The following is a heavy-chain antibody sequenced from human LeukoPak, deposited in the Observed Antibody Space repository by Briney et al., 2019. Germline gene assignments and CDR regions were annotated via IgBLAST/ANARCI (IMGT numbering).Heavy chain of an antibody. CDR1: GFTFDNYA. J-gene: IGHJ5*02. V-gene: IGHV3-23*01. Sequence: PGGSLRLSCAASGFTFDNYAMSWVRQAPGKGLEGVSGISAFGGSTYYADSVKGRFTISRDSSKSTLYVQMNSLRAEDTAVYYCAKDRGSSDYGISVRGRNCFDPWGQGTLVTVSS. CDR2: ISAFGGST. CDR3: AKDRGSSDYGISVRGRNCFDP. D-gene: IGHD5-12*01.